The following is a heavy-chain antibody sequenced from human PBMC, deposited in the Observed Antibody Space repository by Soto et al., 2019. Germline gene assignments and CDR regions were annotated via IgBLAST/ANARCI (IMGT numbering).Heavy chain of an antibody. J-gene: IGHJ3*02. CDR3: ARDKRNYYDSSGYYYGAFDI. CDR2: ISYDGSNK. V-gene: IGHV3-30*04. CDR1: GFTFSSYA. D-gene: IGHD3-22*01. Sequence: GESLKISCATSGFTFSSYAMHWVRQAPGKGLEWVAVISYDGSNKYYADSVKGRFTISRDNSKNTLYLQMNSLRAEDTAVYYCARDKRNYYDSSGYYYGAFDIWGQGTMVTVSS.